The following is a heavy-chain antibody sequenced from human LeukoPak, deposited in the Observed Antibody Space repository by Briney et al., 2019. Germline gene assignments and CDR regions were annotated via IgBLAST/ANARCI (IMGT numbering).Heavy chain of an antibody. CDR3: TKATQWLAFDY. J-gene: IGHJ4*02. Sequence: SETLSFTCTASGGAIRGHFWTWIRKPPGKGLEGIGSIYSSRTTNYNPSLKSRVTMSVDTSKNQLSLQLTSVNAADTAVYYCTKATQWLAFDYWGRGTQVTVSS. V-gene: IGHV4-4*07. CDR1: GGAIRGHF. CDR2: IYSSRTT. D-gene: IGHD6-19*01.